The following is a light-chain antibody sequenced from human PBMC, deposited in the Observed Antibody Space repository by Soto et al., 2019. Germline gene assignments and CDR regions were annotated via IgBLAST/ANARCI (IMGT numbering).Light chain of an antibody. CDR3: CSYAGSNNLV. J-gene: IGLJ3*02. CDR1: SSDFGGYNY. V-gene: IGLV2-8*01. CDR2: EVS. Sequence: QSALTQPPSASGSPGQSVTISCTGASSDFGGYNYVSWYQHHPGKAPKLMIYEVSKRPSGVPDRFSGSKSGNTASLTVSGLQAEDEADYYCCSYAGSNNLVFGGGTKVTVL.